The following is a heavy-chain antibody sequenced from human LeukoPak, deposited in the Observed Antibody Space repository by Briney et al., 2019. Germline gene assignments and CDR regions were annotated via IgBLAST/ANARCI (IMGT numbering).Heavy chain of an antibody. J-gene: IGHJ4*02. CDR3: ARAPNIAAAGLKYYFDH. CDR2: INPSGSST. CDR1: GYTFTSYY. V-gene: IGHV1-46*01. Sequence: ASVKVSCKASGYTFTSYYMHWVRQAPGQGLEWMGIINPSGSSTGYAQKFQGRVTMTRDTSTSTVYMELSSLRSEDTAVYYCARAPNIAAAGLKYYFDHWGQGTLVTVSS. D-gene: IGHD6-13*01.